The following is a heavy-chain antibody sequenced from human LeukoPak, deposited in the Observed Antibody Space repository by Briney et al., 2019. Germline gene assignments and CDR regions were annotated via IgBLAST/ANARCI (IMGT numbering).Heavy chain of an antibody. D-gene: IGHD3-22*01. CDR2: ISGSGGST. J-gene: IGHJ2*01. V-gene: IGHV3-23*01. CDR3: AKDGYYDSSAYYCVRYFDL. CDR1: GGSISSGSYY. Sequence: ETLSLTCTVSGGSISSGSYYWSWVRQAPGKGLEWVSAISGSGGSTYYADSVKGRFTISRDNSKNTLYLQMNSLRVEDTAVYYCAKDGYYDSSAYYCVRYFDLWGRGTLVTVSS.